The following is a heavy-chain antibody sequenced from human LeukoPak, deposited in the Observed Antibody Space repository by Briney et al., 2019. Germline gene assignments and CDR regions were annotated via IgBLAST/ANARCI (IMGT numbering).Heavy chain of an antibody. V-gene: IGHV1-2*02. Sequence: GASVKVSCKASGGTFSSYAISWVRQAPGQGLEWMGWINPNSGGTNYAQKFQGRVTMTRDTSISTAYMELSRLRSDDTAVYYCARDWVTTTNWFDPWGQGTLVTVSS. J-gene: IGHJ5*02. D-gene: IGHD4-17*01. CDR1: GGTFSSYA. CDR2: INPNSGGT. CDR3: ARDWVTTTNWFDP.